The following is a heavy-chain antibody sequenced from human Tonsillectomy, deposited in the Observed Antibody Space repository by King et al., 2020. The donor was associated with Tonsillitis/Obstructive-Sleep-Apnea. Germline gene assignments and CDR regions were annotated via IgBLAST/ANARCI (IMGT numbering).Heavy chain of an antibody. CDR1: GGSISSSSYY. CDR3: ARPLTMGQGVIGWFDP. Sequence: QLQESGPGLVKPSETLSLTCTVSGGSISSSSYYWGWIRQPPGKGLEWIGNIYYSGSTYYNPSLKSRVTISVDTSKNQFSLTLSSVTAADTAVYYCARPLTMGQGVIGWFDPWGQGTLVTVSS. CDR2: IYYSGST. V-gene: IGHV4-39*01. D-gene: IGHD3-10*01. J-gene: IGHJ5*02.